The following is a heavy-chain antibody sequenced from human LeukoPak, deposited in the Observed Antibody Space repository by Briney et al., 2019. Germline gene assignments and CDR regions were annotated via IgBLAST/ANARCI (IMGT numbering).Heavy chain of an antibody. D-gene: IGHD3-22*01. Sequence: GGSLRLSCAVSGFTFSSYAMTWIRQAPGKGLEWVSTSDRDGNTYYADSVKGRFTISRDNSKNTLYLQMNSLRAEDTAVYYCAKGITMIVVAPGYWGQGTLVTVSS. J-gene: IGHJ4*02. CDR1: GFTFSSYA. CDR2: SDRDGNT. V-gene: IGHV3-23*01. CDR3: AKGITMIVVAPGY.